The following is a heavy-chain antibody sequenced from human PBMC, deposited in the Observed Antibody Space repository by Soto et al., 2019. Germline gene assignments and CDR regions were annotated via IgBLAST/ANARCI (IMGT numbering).Heavy chain of an antibody. J-gene: IGHJ5*02. CDR3: ARNGDYGGRRDWFDP. Sequence: QVQLVQSGAEVKKPGSSVRVSCKASGGTFSSYAISWVRLAPGQGLEWMGGIIPIFGTANYAQKFQGRVTNTEDDSTSTAYTELSSLRSEHTAVYYCARNGDYGGRRDWFDPWGQGPLVTVSS. CDR1: GGTFSSYA. V-gene: IGHV1-69*01. D-gene: IGHD4-17*01. CDR2: IIPIFGTA.